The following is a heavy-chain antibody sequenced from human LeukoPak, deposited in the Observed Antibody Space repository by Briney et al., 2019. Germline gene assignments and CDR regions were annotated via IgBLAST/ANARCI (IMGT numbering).Heavy chain of an antibody. D-gene: IGHD6-19*01. J-gene: IGHJ1*01. CDR1: GYTFTSYD. CDR2: MNPNSGNT. V-gene: IGHV1-8*01. CDR3: ARGQKQWLVRLLGSYGFQH. Sequence: ASVKVFCKASGYTFTSYDINWVRQATGQGLEWMGWMNPNSGNTGYAQKFQGRVTMTRNTSISTAYMELSSLRSEDTAVYYCARGQKQWLVRLLGSYGFQHWGQGTLVTVSS.